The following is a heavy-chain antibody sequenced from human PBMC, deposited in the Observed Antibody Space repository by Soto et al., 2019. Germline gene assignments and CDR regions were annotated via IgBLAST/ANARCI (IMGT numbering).Heavy chain of an antibody. Sequence: EVQLVESGGGLVQPGGSLRLSCAVSGLTFTTYNFNWVRQAPGKGLEWISFINPGSVTRHYADSVKGRFTISRDNAKNALYLQMNSLTDADTVVYYCVRGWKGNGYGYFYWGQGNRVTVSS. CDR2: INPGSVTR. V-gene: IGHV3-48*02. D-gene: IGHD3-16*01. CDR1: GLTFTTYN. J-gene: IGHJ4*02. CDR3: VRGWKGNGYGYFY.